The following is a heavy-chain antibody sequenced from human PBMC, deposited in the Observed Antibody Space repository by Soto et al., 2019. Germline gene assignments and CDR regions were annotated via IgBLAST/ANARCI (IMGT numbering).Heavy chain of an antibody. Sequence: RSLTCTVSGGSISSSSYYWGWIRQPPGKGLEWIGSIYYSGSTYYNPSLKSRVTISVDTSKNQFSLKLSSVTAADTAVYYCARLHYDFWSGKYYYYGMDVWGQGTTVTVS. V-gene: IGHV4-39*01. J-gene: IGHJ6*02. D-gene: IGHD3-3*01. CDR2: IYYSGST. CDR1: GGSISSSSYY. CDR3: ARLHYDFWSGKYYYYGMDV.